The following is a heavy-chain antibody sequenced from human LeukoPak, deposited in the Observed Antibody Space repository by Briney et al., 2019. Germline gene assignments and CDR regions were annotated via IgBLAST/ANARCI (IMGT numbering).Heavy chain of an antibody. CDR1: GFTVSSNY. D-gene: IGHD3-10*01. V-gene: IGHV3-53*04. Sequence: PGGSLRLSCAASGFTVSSNYMSWVRQAPGKGLEWVSVIYSGGSTYYADSVKGRFTISRHNSKNTLYLQMNSLRAEDTAVYYCARDAGPRDYGSGSYLGYWGQGTLVTVSS. CDR2: IYSGGST. CDR3: ARDAGPRDYGSGSYLGY. J-gene: IGHJ4*02.